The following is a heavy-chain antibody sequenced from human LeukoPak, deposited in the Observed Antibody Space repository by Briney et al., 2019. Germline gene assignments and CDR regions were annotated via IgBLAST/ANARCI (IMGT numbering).Heavy chain of an antibody. D-gene: IGHD5-12*01. CDR2: FDPEDGEI. V-gene: IGHV1-24*01. J-gene: IGHJ4*02. CDR1: GYTLTELS. CDR3: ATDPMFAATRGCD. Sequence: ASVKVSCKVSGYTLTELSMHWVRQAPGKGLEWMGGFDPEDGEIIYAQKFQGRVTMTEDTSTDTAYMELSSLRSEDTAVYYCATDPMFAATRGCDWGQGTLVTVSS.